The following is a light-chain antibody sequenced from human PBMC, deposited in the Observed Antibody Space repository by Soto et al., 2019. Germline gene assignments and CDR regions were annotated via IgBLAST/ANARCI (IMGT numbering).Light chain of an antibody. Sequence: QSALTQPASVSGSPGQSITLSCTGTSSDIGHYDYVSWYQQHPGKAPKLMISNVTYRPSGVSNRYSGSKSGISPSLTISGRQAGYVPDYYCCSLTTGHTYVFGSGSKGTVL. CDR2: NVT. CDR3: CSLTTGHTYV. J-gene: IGLJ1*01. V-gene: IGLV2-14*03. CDR1: SSDIGHYDY.